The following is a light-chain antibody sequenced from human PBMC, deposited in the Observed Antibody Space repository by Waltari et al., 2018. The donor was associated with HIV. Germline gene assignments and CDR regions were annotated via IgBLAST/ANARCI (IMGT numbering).Light chain of an antibody. CDR3: SSYASGGSLL. CDR2: NTN. V-gene: IGLV2-14*01. CDR1: GRDIAVYNY. Sequence: QSALTQPASVSGSPGQSITISCIGSGRDIAVYNYISWYQHPPDGAPRLVVFNTNSRPSGSPFRFAGSKSGNTASLTISGLQAEDEGIYYCSSYASGGSLLFGGGTKVTVL. J-gene: IGLJ3*02.